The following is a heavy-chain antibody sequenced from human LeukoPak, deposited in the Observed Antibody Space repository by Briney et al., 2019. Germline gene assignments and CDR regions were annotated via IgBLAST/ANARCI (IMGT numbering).Heavy chain of an antibody. D-gene: IGHD3-22*01. CDR3: ARTTANYYDGEFDY. CDR1: GFTFSSYA. J-gene: IGHJ4*02. Sequence: PGGSLRLSCAASGFTFSSYAMHWVRQAPGKGLEWVAVISYDGSNKYYADSVKGRFTISRDNSKNSLYLQMNSLRAEDTAVYYCARTTANYYDGEFDYWGQGTLVIVSS. CDR2: ISYDGSNK. V-gene: IGHV3-30-3*01.